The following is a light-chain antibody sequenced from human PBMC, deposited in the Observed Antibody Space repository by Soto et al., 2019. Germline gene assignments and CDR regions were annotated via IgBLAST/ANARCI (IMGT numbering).Light chain of an antibody. CDR1: RNLLHSNGYYY. V-gene: IGKV2-28*01. Sequence: EIVLTQSPLSLPVTPGEPASISCRSSRNLLHSNGYYYLDWYLQKPGQSPQLLIYLGSNRASGDPDRFSGSGSGTDFTLTISRVEAEDVGVYFCAQGLATPFTFGGGTKVEIK. J-gene: IGKJ4*01. CDR3: AQGLATPFT. CDR2: LGS.